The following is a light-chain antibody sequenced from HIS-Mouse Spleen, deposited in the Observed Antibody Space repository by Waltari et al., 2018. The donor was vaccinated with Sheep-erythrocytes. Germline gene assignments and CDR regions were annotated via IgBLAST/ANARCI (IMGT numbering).Light chain of an antibody. CDR1: SSDVGGYNY. CDR3: CSYAGSYNHV. Sequence: QSALTQPRSVSGSPGQSVTISCTGTSSDVGGYNYVSWYQKHPGKAPKLMMYDVSKRPSGVPDRFSGSKSGNTASLTISGLQAEDEADYYCCSYAGSYNHVFATGTKVTVL. V-gene: IGLV2-11*01. J-gene: IGLJ1*01. CDR2: DVS.